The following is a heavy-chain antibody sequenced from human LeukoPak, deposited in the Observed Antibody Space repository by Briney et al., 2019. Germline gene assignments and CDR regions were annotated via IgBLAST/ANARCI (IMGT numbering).Heavy chain of an antibody. CDR1: GFTFSSYW. D-gene: IGHD2/OR15-2a*01. CDR3: ACTPTSYYYYYGMDV. Sequence: GGSLRLSCAASGFTFSSYWMSWVRQAPGKGLEWVANVKQDGSEKYYVDSVKGRFTISRDNAKNSLYLQMNSLRAEDTAVYYCACTPTSYYYYYGMDVWGKGTTVTVSS. V-gene: IGHV3-7*03. J-gene: IGHJ6*04. CDR2: VKQDGSEK.